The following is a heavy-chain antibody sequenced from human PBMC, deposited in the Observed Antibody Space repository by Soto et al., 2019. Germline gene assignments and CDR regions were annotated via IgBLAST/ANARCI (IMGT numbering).Heavy chain of an antibody. J-gene: IGHJ6*02. CDR3: ARGLHNLLLRYFDWGDRYYGMDV. CDR1: GGSISSGDYY. D-gene: IGHD3-9*01. CDR2: IYYSGST. Sequence: PSETLSLTCTVSGGSISSGDYYWSWIRQPPGKGLEWIGYIYYSGSTYYNPSLESRVTISVDTSKNQFSLKLSSVTAADTAVYYCARGLHNLLLRYFDWGDRYYGMDVWGQGTTVTVSS. V-gene: IGHV4-30-4*01.